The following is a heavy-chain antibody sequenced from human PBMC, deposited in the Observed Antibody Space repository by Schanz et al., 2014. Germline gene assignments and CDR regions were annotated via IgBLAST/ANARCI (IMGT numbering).Heavy chain of an antibody. CDR3: AKDAENTAMITDYFDY. CDR1: GFSLDIFA. D-gene: IGHD5-18*01. J-gene: IGHJ4*02. Sequence: EVQLVESGGGLVKPGGSLRLSCATSGFSLDIFAVSWVRQAPGKGLEWVSSFNDGGVNKYYADSVKGRFTISRDNSKTTVYLQMNSLRAEDTAVYYCAKDAENTAMITDYFDYWGQGTLVTVSS. V-gene: IGHV3-23*04. CDR2: FNDGGVNK.